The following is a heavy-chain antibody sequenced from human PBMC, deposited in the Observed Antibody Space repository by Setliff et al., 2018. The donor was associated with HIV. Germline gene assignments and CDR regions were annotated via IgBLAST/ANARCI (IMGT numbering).Heavy chain of an antibody. D-gene: IGHD3-3*01. J-gene: IGHJ6*03. V-gene: IGHV1-18*01. CDR1: GYSFARYG. CDR3: ARLIKRYDFWSGYYGAYYYYMDV. Sequence: ASVKVSCKASGYSFARYGLSWVRQAPGQGLEWMGWISGFNGNTQYTQHLQGRVTMTTDTYTSTAYMDLRSLRSDDTAVYYCARLIKRYDFWSGYYGAYYYYMDVWGTGTTVTVSS. CDR2: ISGFNGNT.